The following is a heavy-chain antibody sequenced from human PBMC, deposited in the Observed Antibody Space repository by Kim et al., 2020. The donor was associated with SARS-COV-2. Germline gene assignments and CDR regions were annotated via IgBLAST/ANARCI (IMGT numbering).Heavy chain of an antibody. CDR1: GGTFSSYA. Sequence: SVKVSCKASGGTFSSYAISWVRQAPGQGLEWMGGIIPIFGTANYAQKFQGRVTITADESTSTAYMELSSLRSEDTAVYYCASFPETYYYDSSGYGWDYWGQGTLVTVSS. CDR3: ASFPETYYYDSSGYGWDY. J-gene: IGHJ4*02. D-gene: IGHD3-22*01. V-gene: IGHV1-69*13. CDR2: IIPIFGTA.